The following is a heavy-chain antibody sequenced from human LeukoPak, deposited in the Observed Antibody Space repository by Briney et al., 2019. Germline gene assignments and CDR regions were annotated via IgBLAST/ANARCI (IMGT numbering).Heavy chain of an antibody. CDR3: GRHVSNGWDYHYGLDV. D-gene: IGHD6-19*01. CDR2: AYYTGDI. J-gene: IGHJ6*02. V-gene: IGHV4-39*01. Sequence: PSETLSLTCTVSGGSVASTGRYWGWIRQPPGKGPEWIGSAYYTGDIYSPPSLKSRLTISVDTSKNQFALTLSSVTAADTAVYYCGRHVSNGWDYHYGLDVWGRGTTVTVSS. CDR1: GGSVASTGRY.